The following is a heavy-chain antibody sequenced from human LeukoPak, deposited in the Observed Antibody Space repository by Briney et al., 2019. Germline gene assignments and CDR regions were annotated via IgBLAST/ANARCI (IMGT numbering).Heavy chain of an antibody. D-gene: IGHD2-2*01. CDR2: IYYSGST. Sequence: SETLSLTCTVSGDSISSYYWGWIHQPPGKGLEWIGSIYYSGSTYYNPSLKSRLTISVDRSKNQFSLKLSSVTAADTAVYYCARGDIVVVPAAVDYWGQGTLVTVSS. CDR3: ARGDIVVVPAAVDY. J-gene: IGHJ4*02. CDR1: GDSISSYY. V-gene: IGHV4-39*07.